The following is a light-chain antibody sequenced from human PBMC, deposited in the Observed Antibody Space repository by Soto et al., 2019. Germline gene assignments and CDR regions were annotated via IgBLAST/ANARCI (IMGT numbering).Light chain of an antibody. CDR1: QSISSW. CDR2: KAS. J-gene: IGKJ4*01. Sequence: DIQMTQSPSTLSASVGDRVTITCRASQSISSWLAWYQQKPGKAPKLLIYKASSLESGVPSRFSGSGSGTEFTPTISSLQPDDFAAYYCQQYNSSPLTFGGGTKVDIK. CDR3: QQYNSSPLT. V-gene: IGKV1-5*03.